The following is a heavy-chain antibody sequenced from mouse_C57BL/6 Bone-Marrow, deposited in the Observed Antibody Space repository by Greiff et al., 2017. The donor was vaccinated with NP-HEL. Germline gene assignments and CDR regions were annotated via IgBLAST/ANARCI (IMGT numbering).Heavy chain of an antibody. CDR3: ARGRAFAY. V-gene: IGHV1-82*01. CDR1: GYAFSSSW. Sequence: QVQLQQSGPELVKPGASVKISCKASGYAFSSSWMNWVKQRPGKGLEWIGRLYPGDGDTNYNGKFKGKATLTADKSSSTAYMQLSSLTSEDSAVYFCARGRAFAYWGQGTLVTVSA. J-gene: IGHJ3*01. CDR2: LYPGDGDT. D-gene: IGHD3-3*01.